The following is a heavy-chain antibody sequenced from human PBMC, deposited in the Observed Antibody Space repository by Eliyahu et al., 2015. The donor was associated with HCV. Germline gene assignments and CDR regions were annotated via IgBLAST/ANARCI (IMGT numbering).Heavy chain of an antibody. Sequence: QVQLQESGPGLVKPSQTLSLTCAVSGGSISXGSYYWSWIRQPAGKGLEWIGHIYMTGRTNYNPSLKSRVTISADTSKNQFSLRLSSVSAADTAVYYCARTSPGYEFWSGYFDYWGQGTLVTVSS. J-gene: IGHJ4*02. CDR1: GGSISXGSYY. CDR3: ARTSPGYEFWSGYFDY. D-gene: IGHD3-3*01. V-gene: IGHV4-61*02. CDR2: IYMTGRT.